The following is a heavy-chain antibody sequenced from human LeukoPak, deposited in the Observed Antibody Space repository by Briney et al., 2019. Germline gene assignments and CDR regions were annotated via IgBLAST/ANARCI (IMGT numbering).Heavy chain of an antibody. V-gene: IGHV4-59*01. Sequence: SATLSLTWTVSVGSISSYYWSWIREPPGKGLEWIGYIYYSGSTNYNPSLKSRVTISVDTSKNQFSLKLSSVTAADTAVYYCARSTGDLEVPHDYWGQGTLVTVSS. D-gene: IGHD7-27*01. CDR1: VGSISSYY. CDR3: ARSTGDLEVPHDY. CDR2: IYYSGST. J-gene: IGHJ4*02.